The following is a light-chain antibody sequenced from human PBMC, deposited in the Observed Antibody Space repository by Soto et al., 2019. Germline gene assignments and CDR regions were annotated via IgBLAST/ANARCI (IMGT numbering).Light chain of an antibody. CDR3: QQYGSSTGYT. J-gene: IGKJ2*01. CDR2: DAS. CDR1: QSVSSSY. Sequence: EIVLTQSPGTLSLSPGERATLSCRASQSVSSSYLAWHQQKPGQAPRLLIYDASSRATGIPDRFSGSGSGTDFTLTIRRLEPEDCAVYYCQQYGSSTGYTFGQGTKLEIK. V-gene: IGKV3-20*01.